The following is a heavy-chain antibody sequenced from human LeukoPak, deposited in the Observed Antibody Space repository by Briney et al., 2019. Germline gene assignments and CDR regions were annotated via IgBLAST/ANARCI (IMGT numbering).Heavy chain of an antibody. CDR2: INWNGGST. J-gene: IGHJ4*02. Sequence: GGSLRLSCAASGFTFDDYGMSWVRQAPGKGLEWVSGINWNGGSTGYADSVKGRFTISRDNSKNTVHLQMNSLRAEDTAMYYCARRAGDYSHPYDYWGQGTLVTVSS. D-gene: IGHD3-22*01. V-gene: IGHV3-20*04. CDR3: ARRAGDYSHPYDY. CDR1: GFTFDDYG.